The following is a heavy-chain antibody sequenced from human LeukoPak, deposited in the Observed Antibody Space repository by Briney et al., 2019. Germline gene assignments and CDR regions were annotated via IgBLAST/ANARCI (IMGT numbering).Heavy chain of an antibody. V-gene: IGHV3-9*01. D-gene: IGHD3-16*02. CDR1: GFTFDDYA. Sequence: GGSLRLSCAASGFTFDDYAMHWVRQAPGKGLEWVSGISWNSGSIGYADSVKGRFTISRDNAKNSLYLQMNSLRAEDTALYYCARENYDYVWGSYRYAFDIWGQGTMVTVSS. CDR3: ARENYDYVWGSYRYAFDI. J-gene: IGHJ3*02. CDR2: ISWNSGSI.